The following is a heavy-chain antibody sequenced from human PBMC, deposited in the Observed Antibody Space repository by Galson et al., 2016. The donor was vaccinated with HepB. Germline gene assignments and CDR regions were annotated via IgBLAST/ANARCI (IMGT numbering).Heavy chain of an antibody. V-gene: IGHV2-5*01. Sequence: LVKPTQTLMLTCTFSGFSLNNNGVGVVWVRQPPGKALEWLALIYWNDDRRYSPFLRSKLTITKDASKNQVVLTLTNMDPADTATYFCAHSLGPLGSEAIGNFHYYYGLDAWGAGIPVTVSS. J-gene: IGHJ6*04. D-gene: IGHD3-10*01. CDR2: IYWNDDR. CDR3: AHSLGPLGSEAIGNFHYYYGLDA. CDR1: GFSLNNNGVG.